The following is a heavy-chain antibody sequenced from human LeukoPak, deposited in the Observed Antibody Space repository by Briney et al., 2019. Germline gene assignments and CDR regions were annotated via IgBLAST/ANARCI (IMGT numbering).Heavy chain of an antibody. CDR1: GFTSSSYS. J-gene: IGHJ4*02. D-gene: IGHD5-18*01. V-gene: IGHV3-30*03. Sequence: PGGSLRLSCAASGFTSSSYSMNWVRQAPGKGLEWVAVISHDGSNKHYADSVKGRFTISRDNSKSTLYLQMNSLRAEDTAVYYCARGARGYNYGYDELDYWGQGTLVTVSS. CDR3: ARGARGYNYGYDELDY. CDR2: ISHDGSNK.